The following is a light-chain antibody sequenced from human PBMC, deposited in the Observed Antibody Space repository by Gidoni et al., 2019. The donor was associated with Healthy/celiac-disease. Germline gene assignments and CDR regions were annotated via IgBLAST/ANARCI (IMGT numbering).Light chain of an antibody. CDR3: AAWDDSLSVV. CDR2: RNN. J-gene: IGLJ2*01. V-gene: IGLV1-47*01. Sequence: QSVLTQPPSASGTPGQRVTISCSGSSYNIGSNYVYWYQQLQGTAPKLLIYRNNQRPSGVPDRFSGSKSGTSASLAISGLRSEDEADYYCAAWDDSLSVVFGGGTKLTVL. CDR1: SYNIGSNY.